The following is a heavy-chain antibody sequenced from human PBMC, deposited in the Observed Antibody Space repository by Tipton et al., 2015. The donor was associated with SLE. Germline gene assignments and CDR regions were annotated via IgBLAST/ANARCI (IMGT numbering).Heavy chain of an antibody. CDR1: GGSFSGCY. CDR2: INHSGST. D-gene: IGHD6-6*01. J-gene: IGHJ4*02. V-gene: IGHV4-34*01. CDR3: ARGGHSSSSNYFDY. Sequence: TLSLTCAVYGGSFSGCYWSWIRQPPGKGLEWIGEINHSGSTNYNPSLKSRVTISVDTSKNQFSLKLSSVTAADTAVYYCARGGHSSSSNYFDYWGQGTLVTVSS.